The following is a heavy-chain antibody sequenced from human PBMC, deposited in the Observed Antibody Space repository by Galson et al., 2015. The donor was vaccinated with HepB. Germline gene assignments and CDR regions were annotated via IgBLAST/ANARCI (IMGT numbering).Heavy chain of an antibody. CDR1: GNIFTRYG. D-gene: IGHD3-16*01. J-gene: IGHJ3*02. Sequence: SVKVSCKASGNIFTRYGISWVRQAPGQGLEWLGWINAYNGNTNYAPKLQGRITMTTNTSTSPAYMELGSLTSDDTAIYYCALMIRPNDDAFAIWGQGTMVTVSS. CDR2: INAYNGNT. CDR3: ALMIRPNDDAFAI. V-gene: IGHV1-18*04.